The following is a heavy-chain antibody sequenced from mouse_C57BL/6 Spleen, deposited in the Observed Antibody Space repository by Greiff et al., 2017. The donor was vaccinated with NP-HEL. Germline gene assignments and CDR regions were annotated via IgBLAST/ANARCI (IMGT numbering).Heavy chain of an antibody. J-gene: IGHJ1*03. D-gene: IGHD1-1*01. CDR2: IDPSDSET. V-gene: IGHV1-52*01. CDR3: ARRTVVGYFDV. CDR1: GYTFTSYW. Sequence: VQLQQPGAELVRPGSSVKLSCKASGYTFTSYWMHWVKQRPIQGLEWIGNIDPSDSETHYTQKFKDKATLTVDKSSSTAYMQLSSLTSEDSAVYYCARRTVVGYFDVWGTGTTVTVSS.